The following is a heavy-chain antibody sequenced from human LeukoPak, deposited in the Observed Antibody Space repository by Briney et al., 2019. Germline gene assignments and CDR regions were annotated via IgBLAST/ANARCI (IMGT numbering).Heavy chain of an antibody. CDR2: IYHSGST. Sequence: SQTLSLTCTVSGASISSGAYYWSWIRQPPGKGLEWIGYIYHSGSTYYNPSLKSRVTISVDTSKNQFSLKLSSVTAADTAVYYCAREGDRSLTTIDYWGQGTLVTVSS. CDR3: AREGDRSLTTIDY. D-gene: IGHD4-17*01. J-gene: IGHJ4*02. V-gene: IGHV4-30-2*01. CDR1: GASISSGAYY.